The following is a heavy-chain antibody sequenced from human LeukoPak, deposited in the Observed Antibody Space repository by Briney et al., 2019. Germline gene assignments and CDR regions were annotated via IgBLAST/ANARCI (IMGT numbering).Heavy chain of an antibody. CDR2: IDWDDDK. Sequence: SGPALVKPTQTLTLTCTFSGSSLSASGMCVSWIRQPPGKALEWLALIDWDDDKYYSTSLKTRLTISKDTSKNQVVLTMTNMDPVDTATYYCARTGIAAAGRYAFDIWGQGTMVTVSS. D-gene: IGHD6-13*01. CDR3: ARTGIAAAGRYAFDI. J-gene: IGHJ3*02. CDR1: GSSLSASGMC. V-gene: IGHV2-70*01.